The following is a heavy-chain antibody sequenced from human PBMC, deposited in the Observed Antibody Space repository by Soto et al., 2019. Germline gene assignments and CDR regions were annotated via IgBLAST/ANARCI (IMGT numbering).Heavy chain of an antibody. V-gene: IGHV1-8*01. CDR2: MNPNSGNT. D-gene: IGHD6-13*01. CDR1: GYTFTSYD. J-gene: IGHJ4*02. Sequence: ASVKVSCKASGYTFTSYDINWVRQVTGQGLEWMGWMNPNSGNTGYAQKFQGRVTMTRNTSISTAYMELSSLRSEDTAVYYCARVPLWAAAGDETDYWGQGTLVTVSS. CDR3: ARVPLWAAAGDETDY.